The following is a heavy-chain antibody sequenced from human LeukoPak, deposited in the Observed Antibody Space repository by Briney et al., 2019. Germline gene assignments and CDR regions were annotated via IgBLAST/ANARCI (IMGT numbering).Heavy chain of an antibody. D-gene: IGHD1-26*01. CDR2: ITSNGGST. CDR1: GFTFNIYA. CDR3: VKVSATVGATYFDY. J-gene: IGHJ4*02. V-gene: IGHV3-64D*06. Sequence: GGSLRLSCSASGFTFNIYAMHWVRQAPGKGLEYISGITSNGGSTYHADSVKGRFTISRDNSKNTLYFQMSSLRAEDTAVYYCVKVSATVGATYFDYWGQGTLVTVSS.